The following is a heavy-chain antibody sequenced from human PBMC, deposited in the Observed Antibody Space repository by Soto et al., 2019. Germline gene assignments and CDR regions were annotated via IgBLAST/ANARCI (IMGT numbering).Heavy chain of an antibody. D-gene: IGHD1-26*01. CDR2: ISYDGSNK. Sequence: QVQLVESGGGVVQPGRSLRLSCAASGFTFSSYAMHWVRQAPGKGRGWVAVISYDGSNKYYADSVKGRFTISRDNSKNTLYRQMNSLRAEDTAVYYCARSSGSYYYYGMDVWGQGTTVTVSS. J-gene: IGHJ6*02. CDR3: ARSSGSYYYYGMDV. V-gene: IGHV3-30-3*01. CDR1: GFTFSSYA.